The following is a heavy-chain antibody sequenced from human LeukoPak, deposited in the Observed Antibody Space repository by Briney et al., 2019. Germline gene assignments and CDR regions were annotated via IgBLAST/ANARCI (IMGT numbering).Heavy chain of an antibody. Sequence: GSLRLSCAASGLTFSNAWMNWVRQAPGKGLEWVGRVKSKIDGGTTDFGAPVKGRFGISRDDSENTMYLHMNSLRTEDTAVYYCTTGNWGPYWGQGTLVTVSS. V-gene: IGHV3-15*07. CDR3: TTGNWGPY. CDR2: VKSKIDGGTT. J-gene: IGHJ4*02. CDR1: GLTFSNAW. D-gene: IGHD7-27*01.